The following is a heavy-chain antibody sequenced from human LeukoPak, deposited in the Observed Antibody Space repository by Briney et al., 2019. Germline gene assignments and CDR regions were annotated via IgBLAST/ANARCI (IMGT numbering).Heavy chain of an antibody. CDR3: AKVAKGNIVVVTALDY. CDR2: ISYDGSNK. CDR1: GFTFSSYA. V-gene: IGHV3-30*18. J-gene: IGHJ4*02. Sequence: GGSLRLSCAASGFTFSSYAMHWVRQAPGKGLEWVAIISYDGSNKFYADSVKGRFTISRDNSKNTLYLQMNSLGHEDTAMYYCAKVAKGNIVVVTALDYWGQGTLVTVSS. D-gene: IGHD2-21*02.